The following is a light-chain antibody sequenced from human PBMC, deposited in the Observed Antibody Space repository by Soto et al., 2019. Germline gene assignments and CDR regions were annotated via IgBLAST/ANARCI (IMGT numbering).Light chain of an antibody. V-gene: IGKV3-20*01. Sequence: EIVLTQSPGTLSLSPGEIATLSCRASESVRSSYLAWYQQRPGQAPRLLIYGASTRATGIPDRFTGSGSGTDFTLSVSRLEPEDFAVYFCQQYGSSPATFGQGTKVDIK. CDR1: ESVRSSY. CDR3: QQYGSSPAT. CDR2: GAS. J-gene: IGKJ1*01.